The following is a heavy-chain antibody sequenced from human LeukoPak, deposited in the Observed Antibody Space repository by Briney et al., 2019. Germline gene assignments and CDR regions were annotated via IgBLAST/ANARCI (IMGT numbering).Heavy chain of an antibody. CDR2: INGAGDNP. V-gene: IGHV3-23*01. D-gene: IGHD3-16*01. CDR1: GYTFSSHG. Sequence: GGSLRLSCAASGYTFSSHGLTWVRQAPGKGLEWGSTINGAGDNPYYAETVKGRFTIARDNSKNTLYLQMHSLRAEDTAIYYCAKVSVCYGCYLDYWGQGTLVTVS. CDR3: AKVSVCYGCYLDY. J-gene: IGHJ4*02.